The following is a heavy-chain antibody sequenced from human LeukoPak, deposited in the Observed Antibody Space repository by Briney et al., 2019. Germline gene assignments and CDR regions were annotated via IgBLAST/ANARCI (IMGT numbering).Heavy chain of an antibody. D-gene: IGHD6-19*01. CDR2: ISSSSSYI. CDR3: ARGDSSGWLNWFDP. Sequence: GGSLRLSCAASGFTFSRYWMSWVRQAPGKGLEWVSSISSSSSYIYYADSVKGRFTISRDNAKNSLYLQMNSLRAEDTAVYYCARGDSSGWLNWFDPWGQGTLVTVSS. CDR1: GFTFSRYW. J-gene: IGHJ5*02. V-gene: IGHV3-21*01.